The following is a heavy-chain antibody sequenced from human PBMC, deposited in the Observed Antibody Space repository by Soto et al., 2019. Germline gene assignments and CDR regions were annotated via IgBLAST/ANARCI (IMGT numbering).Heavy chain of an antibody. D-gene: IGHD1-26*01. CDR1: GLSFSKYG. V-gene: IGHV3-30*18. CDR2: ISYDGSEK. Sequence: PGWSLRLSCGASGLSFSKYGMHWVRQAPGEGLEWLSLISYDGSEKWYAESVKGRFTISRDNSKNTLYLQMNSLRGDDTAVYFCAKGYEVSPAGARAGYSNCFYGVDFWGRGTTVTVSS. CDR3: AKGYEVSPAGARAGYSNCFYGVDF. J-gene: IGHJ6*02.